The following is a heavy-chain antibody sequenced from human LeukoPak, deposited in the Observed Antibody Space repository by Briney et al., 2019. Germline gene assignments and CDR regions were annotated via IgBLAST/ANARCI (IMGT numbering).Heavy chain of an antibody. J-gene: IGHJ6*02. CDR1: GYTFTSYG. CDR2: ISAYNGNT. D-gene: IGHD2-15*01. CDR3: ARGPLGYCSGGSCYSYYYGMDV. Sequence: ASVKVSCKASGYTFTSYGISWVRQAPGQGLEWMGWISAYNGNTNYAQKLQGGVTMTTDTSTSTAYMELRSLRSDDTAVYYCARGPLGYCSGGSCYSYYYGMDVWGQGTTVTVSS. V-gene: IGHV1-18*01.